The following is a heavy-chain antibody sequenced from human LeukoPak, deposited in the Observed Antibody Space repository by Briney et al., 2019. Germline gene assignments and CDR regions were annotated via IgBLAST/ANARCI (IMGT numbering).Heavy chain of an antibody. D-gene: IGHD1-26*01. CDR2: INSDGSST. J-gene: IGHJ3*02. CDR3: AKLSGTYYEAGAFDI. CDR1: GFTFSSYR. Sequence: GGSLRLSCAASGFTFSSYRMHWVRQAPGKGLVWVSRINSDGSSTSYADSVKGRFTISRDNAKNTLYLQMNSLRAEDTAVYYCAKLSGTYYEAGAFDIWGQGTMVTVSS. V-gene: IGHV3-74*01.